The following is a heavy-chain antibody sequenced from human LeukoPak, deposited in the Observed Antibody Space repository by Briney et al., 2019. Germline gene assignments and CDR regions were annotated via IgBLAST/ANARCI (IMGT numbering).Heavy chain of an antibody. CDR1: GRLFTSYG. Sequence: ASVKVSCKASGRLFTSYGIAWVRQAPREGLEWGGWISNFDGDTKVAENLQGRVTLTTDSSTSTAYMVLTNLKFDDTAVYYCVRARGCSNCVLTDGFDSWGQGTKVTVSS. CDR2: ISNFDGDT. CDR3: VRARGCSNCVLTDGFDS. J-gene: IGHJ3*01. V-gene: IGHV1-18*01. D-gene: IGHD6-13*01.